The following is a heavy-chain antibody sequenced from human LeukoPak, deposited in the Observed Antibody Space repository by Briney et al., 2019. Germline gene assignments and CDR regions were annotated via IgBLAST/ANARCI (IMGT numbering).Heavy chain of an antibody. D-gene: IGHD3-3*01. CDR1: GGSISSGGYS. J-gene: IGHJ6*02. CDR2: IYHSGST. CDR3: ARGGRYDFWSGKGTLSGKPPYYYYGMDV. V-gene: IGHV4-30-2*01. Sequence: PSQTLSLTCAVSGGSISSGGYSWSWIRQPPGKGLEWIGYIYHSGSTYYNPSLKSRVTISVDRSKNQFSLKLSSVTAADTAVYYCARGGRYDFWSGKGTLSGKPPYYYYGMDVWGQGTTVTVSS.